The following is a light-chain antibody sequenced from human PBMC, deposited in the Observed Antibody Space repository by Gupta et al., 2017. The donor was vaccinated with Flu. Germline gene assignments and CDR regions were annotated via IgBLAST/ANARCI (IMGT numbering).Light chain of an antibody. Sequence: EIVMTQSPATLSVSPGERATLSCWASQSVSSHLAWYQQRPGQAPRRLIYGASNRATGIPDRFSGSGSGTEFTLTSSSLQSEDFAIYYWQQYTNLWTFGQGTKVEIK. CDR2: GAS. CDR1: QSVSSH. CDR3: QQYTNLWT. V-gene: IGKV3-15*01. J-gene: IGKJ1*01.